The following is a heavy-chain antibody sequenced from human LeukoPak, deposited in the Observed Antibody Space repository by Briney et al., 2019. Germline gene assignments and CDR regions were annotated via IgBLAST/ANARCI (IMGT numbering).Heavy chain of an antibody. CDR1: GGSISSSSYY. CDR2: IYYSGST. D-gene: IGHD1-26*01. CDR3: ASLRERSYYARGFDY. V-gene: IGHV4-39*01. J-gene: IGHJ4*02. Sequence: SETLSLTCTVSGGSISSSSYYWGWIRQPPGKGLEWIGSIYYSGSTYYNPSLKSRVTISVDTSKNQFSLKLSSVTAAGTAVYYCASLRERSYYARGFDYWGQGNLVTVSS.